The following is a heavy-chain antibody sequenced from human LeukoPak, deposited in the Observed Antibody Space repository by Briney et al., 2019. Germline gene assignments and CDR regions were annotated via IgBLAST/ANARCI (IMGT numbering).Heavy chain of an antibody. CDR2: TYYRSKWFN. Sequence: SQTLSLTCAISGDSVSSNRAAWNWIRQSPSRGLEWLGRTYYRSKWFNHYAESVKSRITINPDTSKNQFSLQLNSVTPEDTAVYYCARDPRIAPDLNFDYWGQGTLVTVSS. V-gene: IGHV6-1*01. J-gene: IGHJ4*01. D-gene: IGHD6-13*01. CDR1: GDSVSSNRAA. CDR3: ARDPRIAPDLNFDY.